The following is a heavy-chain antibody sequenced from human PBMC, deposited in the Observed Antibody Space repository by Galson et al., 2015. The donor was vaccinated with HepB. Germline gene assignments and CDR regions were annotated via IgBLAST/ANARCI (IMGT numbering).Heavy chain of an antibody. J-gene: IGHJ3*02. CDR1: GSTFSTHG. CDR3: ARYLGDYYGFDI. D-gene: IGHD2/OR15-2a*01. CDR2: IWFDGTKN. Sequence: SLRLSCAASGAASGSTFSTHGMHWVRQAPGKGLEWVALIWFDGTKNYHAEYLKGRFTISRDNSKNILYLQMNSLGAEDTAMYYCARYLGDYYGFDIWGQGTMVIVSA. V-gene: IGHV3-33*01.